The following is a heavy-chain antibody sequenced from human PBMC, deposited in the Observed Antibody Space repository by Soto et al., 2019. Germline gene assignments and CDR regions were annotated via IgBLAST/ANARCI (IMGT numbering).Heavy chain of an antibody. Sequence: EVQLVESGGGLVQPGRSLRLSCAASGFTFDDYAMHWIRRAPGKGLEWVSGISWNGANTAYGDSVKGRFSISRDNAKKSLYLQMDNLRPEDTAFSYCAKAPGLREGAFDIWGRGTMVTVSS. CDR1: GFTFDDYA. CDR2: ISWNGANT. CDR3: AKAPGLREGAFDI. J-gene: IGHJ3*02. V-gene: IGHV3-9*01. D-gene: IGHD1-26*01.